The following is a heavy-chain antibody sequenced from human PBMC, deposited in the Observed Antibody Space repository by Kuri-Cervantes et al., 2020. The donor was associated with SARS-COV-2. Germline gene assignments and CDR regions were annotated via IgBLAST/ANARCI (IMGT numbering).Heavy chain of an antibody. D-gene: IGHD3-22*01. Sequence: GSLRLSCAVYGGSFSGYYWSWIRQPPGKGLEWIGEINHSGSTNHNPSLKSRVTMSVDTSKNQFSLKLSSVTAADTAVYYCARAQDYYDSSGSITLFDYWGQGTLVTVST. CDR3: ARAQDYYDSSGSITLFDY. J-gene: IGHJ4*02. V-gene: IGHV4-34*01. CDR2: INHSGST. CDR1: GGSFSGYY.